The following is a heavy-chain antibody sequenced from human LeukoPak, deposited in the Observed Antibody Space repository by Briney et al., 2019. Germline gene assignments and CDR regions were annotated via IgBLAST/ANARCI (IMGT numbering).Heavy chain of an antibody. CDR1: GGSISPYY. D-gene: IGHD3-3*02. Sequence: SETLSLTCTVSGGSISPYYWSWIRQPPGKGLEWIGYIYYSGSANYNPSLKSRVTISVDTSKNQFSLKLSSVTAADTAVYYCARAFYPGYYSYMAVWGKGTTVTVSS. V-gene: IGHV4-59*01. CDR2: IYYSGSA. J-gene: IGHJ6*03. CDR3: ARAFYPGYYSYMAV.